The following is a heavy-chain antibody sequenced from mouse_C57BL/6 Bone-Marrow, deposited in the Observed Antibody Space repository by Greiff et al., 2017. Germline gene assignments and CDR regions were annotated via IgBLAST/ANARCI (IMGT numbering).Heavy chain of an antibody. Sequence: VKLQQPGAELVMPGASVKLSCKASGYTFTSYWMHWVKQRPGQGLEWIGEIDPSDSYTSYNQKFKGKSTLTVDKSSSTAYMQLSSLTSEDSAVYYCARESLYYYGPFDYWGQGTTLTVSS. CDR3: ARESLYYYGPFDY. V-gene: IGHV1-69*01. D-gene: IGHD1-1*01. CDR2: IDPSDSYT. CDR1: GYTFTSYW. J-gene: IGHJ2*01.